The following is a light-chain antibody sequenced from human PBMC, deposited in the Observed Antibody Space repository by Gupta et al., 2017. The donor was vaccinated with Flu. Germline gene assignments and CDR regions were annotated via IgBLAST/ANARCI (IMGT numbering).Light chain of an antibody. Sequence: SYELTQPPSVSVSPGQTARITCSGDALPKKYTYWYQQKSGQAPFLVIYEDTKRPSGIPARFSGSRSGTMPSLTISDAQVEDEADFYFVSTENSGNYLVFGRGTKLTGL. CDR3: VSTENSGNYLV. V-gene: IGLV3-10*01. CDR2: EDT. CDR1: ALPKKY. J-gene: IGLJ2*01.